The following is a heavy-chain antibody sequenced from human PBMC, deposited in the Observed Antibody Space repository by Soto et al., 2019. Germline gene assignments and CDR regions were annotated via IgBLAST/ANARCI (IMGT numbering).Heavy chain of an antibody. V-gene: IGHV4-59*08. Sequence: SETLSLTCTVSGGSISSYYWSWIRQPPGKGLEWIGYIYNSGRTNYNPSLKSRVTISVDTSKNQFSLKLSSVTAADTAVYYCARRSGYSFDYWGQGTLVTVSS. CDR3: ARRSGYSFDY. CDR2: IYNSGRT. J-gene: IGHJ4*02. D-gene: IGHD1-1*01. CDR1: GGSISSYY.